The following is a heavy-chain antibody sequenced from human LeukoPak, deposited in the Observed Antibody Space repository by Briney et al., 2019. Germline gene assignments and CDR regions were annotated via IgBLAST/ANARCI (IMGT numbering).Heavy chain of an antibody. D-gene: IGHD2-15*01. CDR3: AREHCSGGSCYSIYYYYYMDV. V-gene: IGHV4-38-2*02. Sequence: SETLSLTCTVSGYSISSGYYWGWIRQPPGKGLEWIGSIYHSGSTYYNPSLKSRVTISVDTSKNQFSLKLSSVTAADTAVYYCAREHCSGGSCYSIYYYYYMDVWGKGTTVTISS. CDR1: GYSISSGYY. CDR2: IYHSGST. J-gene: IGHJ6*03.